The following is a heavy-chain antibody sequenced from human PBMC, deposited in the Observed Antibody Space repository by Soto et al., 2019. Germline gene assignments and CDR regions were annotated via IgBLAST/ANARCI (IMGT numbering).Heavy chain of an antibody. CDR1: GGSISSSSYY. V-gene: IGHV4-39*01. CDR2: IYYSGST. Sequence: QLQLQESGPGLVKPSETLSLTCTVSGGSISSSSYYWGWIRQPPGKGLEWIGSIYYSGSTYYNPSLKSRVXISXVXSKNQCSPELSSVPAADTAGYYCARHRLCRGGEFKYWGQGTLVTVSS. D-gene: IGHD2-21*01. J-gene: IGHJ4*02. CDR3: ARHRLCRGGEFKY.